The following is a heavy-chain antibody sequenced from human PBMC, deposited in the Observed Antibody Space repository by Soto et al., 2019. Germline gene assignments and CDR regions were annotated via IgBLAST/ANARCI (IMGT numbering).Heavy chain of an antibody. D-gene: IGHD3-10*01. J-gene: IGHJ4*01. Sequence: EAELVESAGGLVKPGGSLTLSCAASGFSFKNAWMNWVRQAPGKGLEWVGRIKNKNDGGTTDYAAFVQGRFTISRVVPENNIYLHMIGLKAEDTAVYFCTGLWFGEIYNYWGQGSLVAVSS. CDR2: IKNKNDGGTT. V-gene: IGHV3-15*07. CDR1: GFSFKNAW. CDR3: TGLWFGEIYNY.